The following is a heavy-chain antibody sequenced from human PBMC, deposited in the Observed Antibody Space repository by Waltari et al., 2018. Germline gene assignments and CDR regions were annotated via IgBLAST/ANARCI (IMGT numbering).Heavy chain of an antibody. Sequence: QVQLVQSGAEVKKPGSSVKVSCKASGGTFSSYTISWVRQAPGQGLEWMGRISPILGLANYARKFKCRVTIKADKSTSTAYMELSSLRAEDTAVYYCAREPAREYYGSGSYYTFDYWGQGTLVTVSS. J-gene: IGHJ4*02. CDR3: AREPAREYYGSGSYYTFDY. D-gene: IGHD3-10*01. V-gene: IGHV1-69*08. CDR1: GGTFSSYT. CDR2: ISPILGLA.